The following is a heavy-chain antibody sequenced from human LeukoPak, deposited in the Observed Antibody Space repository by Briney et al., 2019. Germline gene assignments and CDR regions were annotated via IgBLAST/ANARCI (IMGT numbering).Heavy chain of an antibody. Sequence: PSETLSLTCTVSGGSISSSSYYWGWIRQPPGKGLKWIGSIYFSGSTYYNPSLKSRVTISVDTSKNQFSLKLTSVTAADTAVYYCARHLAVAGRSFYYYGRRLGPRDHGHRLL. CDR3: ARHLAVAGRSFYYYGRR. CDR1: GGSISSSSYY. J-gene: IGHJ6*02. CDR2: IYFSGST. D-gene: IGHD6-19*01. V-gene: IGHV4-39*01.